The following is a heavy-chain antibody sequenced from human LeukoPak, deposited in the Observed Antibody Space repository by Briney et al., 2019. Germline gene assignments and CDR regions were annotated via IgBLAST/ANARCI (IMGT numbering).Heavy chain of an antibody. CDR2: ISSSSSTI. D-gene: IGHD6-19*01. J-gene: IGHJ4*02. V-gene: IGHV3-48*01. Sequence: GGSLRLSCAASGFTFRSYSTNWVRQAPGKGLEWVSYISSSSSTIYYADSVKGRFTISRDNSKDTLYLQMNSLRAEDTAVYYCARGYTYSSGWYILYWGQGTLVTVSS. CDR1: GFTFRSYS. CDR3: ARGYTYSSGWYILY.